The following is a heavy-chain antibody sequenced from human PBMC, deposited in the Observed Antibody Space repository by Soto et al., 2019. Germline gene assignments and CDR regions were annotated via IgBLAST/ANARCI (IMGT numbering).Heavy chain of an antibody. Sequence: EVQLVESGGGLVQTGGSLRLSCAASGFAFSTYWMTWVRQAPGKGLEWVANIKQDGSEKYYVDSVKGRFTISRDNAKKSLYLQMNSLRAEDTAVYYCARDPSIVATMGSIYYYYGMDVWGQGTTVTVSS. CDR2: IKQDGSEK. CDR1: GFAFSTYW. CDR3: ARDPSIVATMGSIYYYYGMDV. J-gene: IGHJ6*02. V-gene: IGHV3-7*01. D-gene: IGHD5-12*01.